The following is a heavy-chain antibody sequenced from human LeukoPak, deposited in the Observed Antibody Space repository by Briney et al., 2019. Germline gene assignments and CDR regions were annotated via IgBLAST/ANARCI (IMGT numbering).Heavy chain of an antibody. D-gene: IGHD6-6*01. Sequence: GGSLRLSRAASGFTFSNYAMSWVRQAPGKGLVWVSAINGAGTYTYYGDSVKGRFTISRDNSKSTLDLQVSSLRADDTAVYYCAKGDGSSPGYFDLWGRGTLVTISS. J-gene: IGHJ2*01. CDR3: AKGDGSSPGYFDL. CDR1: GFTFSNYA. CDR2: INGAGTYT. V-gene: IGHV3-23*01.